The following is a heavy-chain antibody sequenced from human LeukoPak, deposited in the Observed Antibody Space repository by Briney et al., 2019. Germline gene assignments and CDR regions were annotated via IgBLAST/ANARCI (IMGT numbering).Heavy chain of an antibody. CDR1: GYSISSGYY. Sequence: TSETLSLTCTVSGYSISSGYYWGWIRQPPGKGLEWIGSIYHSGSTYYNPSLKSRVTISVDTSKNQFSLKLSSVTAADTAVYYCARDLTYGDYFWDWWGQGTLVTVSS. CDR2: IYHSGST. V-gene: IGHV4-38-2*02. D-gene: IGHD4-17*01. J-gene: IGHJ4*02. CDR3: ARDLTYGDYFWDW.